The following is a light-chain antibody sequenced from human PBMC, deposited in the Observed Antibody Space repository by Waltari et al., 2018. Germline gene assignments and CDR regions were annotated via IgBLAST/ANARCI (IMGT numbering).Light chain of an antibody. J-gene: IGLJ3*02. CDR1: SGHLNYV. CDR2: INSDGTH. Sequence: QVVLTQSPSASASLGASVKLTCTLTSGHLNYVIAWHQEQPQQGPRYLMTINSDGTHTKGDGIPDRFSGSSSGTERYLTISSLHSEDEADYYCQTWGTGIRVFGGGTKLTVL. CDR3: QTWGTGIRV. V-gene: IGLV4-69*01.